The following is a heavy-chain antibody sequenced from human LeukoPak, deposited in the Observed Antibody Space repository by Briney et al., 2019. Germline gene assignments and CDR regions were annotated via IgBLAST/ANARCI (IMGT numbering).Heavy chain of an antibody. Sequence: GGSLRLSCAASGFTFSSYDMHWVRQAPGKGLEWVSAIGTAGDTYYPGSVKGRFTISRENAKNSLYLQMNSLRAGDTAVYYCARHSGSFDAFDIWGQGTMVTVSS. CDR1: GFTFSSYD. J-gene: IGHJ3*02. V-gene: IGHV3-13*01. CDR2: IGTAGDT. D-gene: IGHD1-26*01. CDR3: ARHSGSFDAFDI.